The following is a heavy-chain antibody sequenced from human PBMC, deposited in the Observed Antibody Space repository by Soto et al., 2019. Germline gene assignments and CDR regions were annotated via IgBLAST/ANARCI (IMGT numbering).Heavy chain of an antibody. Sequence: LSLTCTVSGGSFRSDSFYWSWIRQPPGKGLEWIAFIYHSGSTNYNPSLNSRVTISVDTSKNRFSLKLTSVTAADTAIYYCARARYDNSGYYAENYRDYRGQGTLVTVSS. D-gene: IGHD3-22*01. V-gene: IGHV4-61*01. CDR3: ARARYDNSGYYAENYRDY. CDR1: GGSFRSDSFY. J-gene: IGHJ4*02. CDR2: IYHSGST.